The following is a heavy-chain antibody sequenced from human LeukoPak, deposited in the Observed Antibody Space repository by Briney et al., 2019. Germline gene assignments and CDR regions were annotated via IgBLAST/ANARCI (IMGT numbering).Heavy chain of an antibody. CDR3: AKVEYQLPQGWYYYYMDV. D-gene: IGHD2-2*01. Sequence: GGSLRLSCAASGFTFSSYGMHWDRQAPGKGLEWVAFIRYDGSNKYYADSVKGRFTISRDNSKNTLYLQMNSLRAEDTAVYYCAKVEYQLPQGWYYYYMDVWGKGTTVTVSS. CDR1: GFTFSSYG. J-gene: IGHJ6*03. CDR2: IRYDGSNK. V-gene: IGHV3-30*02.